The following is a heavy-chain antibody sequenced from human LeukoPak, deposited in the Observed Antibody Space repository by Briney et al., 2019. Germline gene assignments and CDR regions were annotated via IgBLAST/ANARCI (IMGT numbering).Heavy chain of an antibody. CDR1: GFTFSSYG. CDR3: AKEITVAGTGRWFDP. CDR2: ISYDGSNK. Sequence: GGSLRLSCAASGFTFSSYGMHWVRQAPGKGLEWVAVISYDGSNKYYADSVKGRFTISRDNSKNTLYLQMNSLRAEDTAVYYCAKEITVAGTGRWFDPWGQGTLVTVSS. J-gene: IGHJ5*02. V-gene: IGHV3-30*18. D-gene: IGHD6-19*01.